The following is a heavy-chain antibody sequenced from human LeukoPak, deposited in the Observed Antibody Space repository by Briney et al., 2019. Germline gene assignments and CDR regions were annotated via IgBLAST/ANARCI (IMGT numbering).Heavy chain of an antibody. CDR2: INHSGGT. V-gene: IGHV4-34*01. Sequence: PSETLSLTCAVYGGSFSGYYWSWIRQPPGKGLEWIGEINHSGGTNYNPSLKSRVTISVDTSKNQFSLKLSSVTAADTAVYYCARGFPEMATIGYDYWGQGTLVTVSS. D-gene: IGHD5-24*01. CDR3: ARGFPEMATIGYDY. CDR1: GGSFSGYY. J-gene: IGHJ4*02.